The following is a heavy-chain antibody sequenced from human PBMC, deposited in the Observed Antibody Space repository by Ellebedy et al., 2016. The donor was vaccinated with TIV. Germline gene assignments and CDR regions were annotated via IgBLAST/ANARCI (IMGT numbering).Heavy chain of an antibody. V-gene: IGHV1-18*04. Sequence: AASVKVSCKASGYIFSTYGITWVRQAPGQGLERMGWISAYNGDTNYAPKFQGRFTMTTDTSTSTAYMDLRNLRSDDTAVYYCSRDRFGGSGDYWGQGTLVTVSS. J-gene: IGHJ4*02. CDR3: SRDRFGGSGDY. CDR2: ISAYNGDT. D-gene: IGHD3-16*01. CDR1: GYIFSTYG.